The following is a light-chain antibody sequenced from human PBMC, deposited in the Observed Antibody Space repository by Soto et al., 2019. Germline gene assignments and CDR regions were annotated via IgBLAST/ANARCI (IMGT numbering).Light chain of an antibody. J-gene: IGLJ1*01. V-gene: IGLV2-14*01. CDR2: EVS. CDR1: SSDVGAYNY. CDR3: SSKRTTASLV. Sequence: QSVVTQPASVSGSPGQTITISCTGTSSDVGAYNYDSWYQQHPGKAPKLMIYEVSNRPSGVSDRFSGSKSGNTASLTISGLQAADEADYYCSSKRTTASLVFGTGTKGTGL.